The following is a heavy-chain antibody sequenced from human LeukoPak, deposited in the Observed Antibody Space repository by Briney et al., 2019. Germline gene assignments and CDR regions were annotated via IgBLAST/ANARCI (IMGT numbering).Heavy chain of an antibody. CDR2: INAGGIST. D-gene: IGHD2-8*01. CDR1: GFTFRNYA. V-gene: IGHV3-23*01. CDR3: AKDRCSNGVGCYYYYMDV. Sequence: GGSLRLSCAASGFTFRNYAMSWVRQAPGKGLEWVSDINAGGISTYYAGSVKGRFSISRDNSKNTLFLQMNSLRAEDTAVYYCAKDRCSNGVGCYYYYMDVWGKGTTVTISS. J-gene: IGHJ6*03.